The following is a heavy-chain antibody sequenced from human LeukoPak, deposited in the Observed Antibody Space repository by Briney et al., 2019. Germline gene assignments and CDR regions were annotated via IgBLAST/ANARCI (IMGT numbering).Heavy chain of an antibody. CDR2: ISSSSYI. D-gene: IGHD6-19*01. CDR1: GFTFSSYS. CDR3: VKGKGIAVTSLDY. Sequence: PGGSLRLSCAASGFTFSSYSMNWVRQAPGKGLEWVSSISSSSYIYYADSVKGRFTISRDNAKNSLYLQMNSLRAEDTAVYYCVKGKGIAVTSLDYWGQGTLVTVSS. V-gene: IGHV3-21*01. J-gene: IGHJ4*02.